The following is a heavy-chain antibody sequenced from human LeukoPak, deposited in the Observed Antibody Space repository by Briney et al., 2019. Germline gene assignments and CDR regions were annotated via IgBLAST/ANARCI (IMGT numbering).Heavy chain of an antibody. V-gene: IGHV4-31*03. D-gene: IGHD6-6*01. J-gene: IGHJ4*02. Sequence: PSQTLSLTCTVSGGSISSGGYYWSWIRQHPGKGLEWIGYIYYSGSTYYNPSLKSRVTISVDTSKNQFSLKLSSVTAADTAVYYCASGAYSSSSPPFDYWGQGTLVTVSS. CDR2: IYYSGST. CDR1: GGSISSGGYY. CDR3: ASGAYSSSSPPFDY.